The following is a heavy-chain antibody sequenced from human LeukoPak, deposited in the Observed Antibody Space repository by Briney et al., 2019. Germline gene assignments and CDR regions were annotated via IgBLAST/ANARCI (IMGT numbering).Heavy chain of an antibody. J-gene: IGHJ6*02. CDR3: ASQVRGDLISYGMDV. Sequence: PGGSLRLSCAASGFTVSSNYMSWVRQAPGKGLEWGSVIYSGVSTYYAGSVKGRFTISRHNSKNTLYLQMNSLRAEDTAVYYCASQVRGDLISYGMDVWGQGTTVTVSS. D-gene: IGHD3-10*01. CDR2: IYSGVST. V-gene: IGHV3-53*04. CDR1: GFTVSSNY.